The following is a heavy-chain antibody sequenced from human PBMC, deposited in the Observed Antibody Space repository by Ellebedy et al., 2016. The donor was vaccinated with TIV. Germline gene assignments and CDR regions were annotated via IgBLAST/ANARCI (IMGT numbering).Heavy chain of an antibody. V-gene: IGHV1-69*13. CDR1: GCTFSSYA. J-gene: IGHJ6*02. CDR2: IIPIFGTA. Sequence: SVKVSXKASGCTFSSYAISWVRQAPGQGLEWMGGIIPIFGTANYAQKFQGRVTITVDESTSTAYMELSSLRSEDTAVYYCARDKGIRGDYYYYGMDVWGQGTTVTVSS. CDR3: ARDKGIRGDYYYYGMDV. D-gene: IGHD1-14*01.